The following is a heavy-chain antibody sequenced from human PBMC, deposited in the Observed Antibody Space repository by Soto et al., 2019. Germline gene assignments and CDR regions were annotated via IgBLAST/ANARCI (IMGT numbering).Heavy chain of an antibody. J-gene: IGHJ4*02. CDR3: ARGWGYDSTDYYYAY. CDR2: IIPIFGTA. D-gene: IGHD3-22*01. CDR1: GGTFSRHA. Sequence: QVQLVQSGAAVRKPGSSVKVSCKASGGTFSRHAISWVRQAPGQGLEWMGGIIPIFGTANHAQKFQGRVTIIADESTSTVYMELISLRSEDTAIYYCARGWGYDSTDYYYAYWGQGTLVIVSS. V-gene: IGHV1-69*01.